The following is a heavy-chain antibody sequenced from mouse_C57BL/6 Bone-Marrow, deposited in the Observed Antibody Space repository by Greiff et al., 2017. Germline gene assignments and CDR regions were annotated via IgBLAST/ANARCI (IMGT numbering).Heavy chain of an antibody. D-gene: IGHD2-3*01. Sequence: QVQLQQSGPELVKPGASVKISCKASGYAFTSSWMNWVKQRPGKGLAWIGRIYPGDGDTNYNGKFKGKATLTADKSSSTAYLQLSRLTSEDSAVXFGARFRGYYVGYFDVWGTGTTVTVSS. CDR3: ARFRGYYVGYFDV. J-gene: IGHJ1*03. CDR1: GYAFTSSW. V-gene: IGHV1-82*01. CDR2: IYPGDGDT.